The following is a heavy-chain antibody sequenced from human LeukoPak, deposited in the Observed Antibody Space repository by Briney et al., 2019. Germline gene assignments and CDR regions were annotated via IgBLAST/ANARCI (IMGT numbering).Heavy chain of an antibody. J-gene: IGHJ3*02. CDR2: ISSSSSYI. V-gene: IGHV3-21*01. CDR3: ARETYDSSGYSHDAFDI. CDR1: GLTFSSYS. Sequence: GGSLRLSCAASGLTFSSYSMNWVRQAPGKGLEWVSSISSSSSYIYYADSVKGRFTISRDNAKNSLYLQMNSLRAEDTAVYYCARETYDSSGYSHDAFDIWGQGTMVTVSS. D-gene: IGHD3-22*01.